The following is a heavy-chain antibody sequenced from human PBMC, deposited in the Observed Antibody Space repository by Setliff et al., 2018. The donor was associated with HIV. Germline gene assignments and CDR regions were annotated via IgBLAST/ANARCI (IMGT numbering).Heavy chain of an antibody. CDR2: ISPNSGGT. CDR3: ARGWATGANSSPLDV. D-gene: IGHD6-6*01. J-gene: IGHJ6*04. V-gene: IGHV1-2*06. Sequence: ASVKVSCKASGYTFNTYYIHWVRQAPGQGLEWIGRISPNSGGTNYAQRFQGRVTMTRDTSISTAYMEMTSLRSDDTAVYYCARGWATGANSSPLDVWGEGTTVTVSS. CDR1: GYTFNTYY.